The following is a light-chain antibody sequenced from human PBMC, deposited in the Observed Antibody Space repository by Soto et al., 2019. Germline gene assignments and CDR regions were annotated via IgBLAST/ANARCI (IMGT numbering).Light chain of an antibody. CDR1: QGIGST. CDR2: DTS. Sequence: EIIMTQSPATLSVSPGEGATLSCRASQGIGSTLAWYQHKPGQTPRLLIYDTSTRATGVPARFSGSGSGTDFTLTISRLEPEDFAVYYCQQYGSSPALTFGGGTKV. V-gene: IGKV3-20*01. J-gene: IGKJ4*01. CDR3: QQYGSSPALT.